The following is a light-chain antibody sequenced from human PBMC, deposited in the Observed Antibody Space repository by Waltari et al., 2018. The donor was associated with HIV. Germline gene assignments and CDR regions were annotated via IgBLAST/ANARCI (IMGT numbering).Light chain of an antibody. CDR2: AAS. CDR1: QGIRNT. Sequence: DIQMTQSPSSLSASVGDRVTISCRASQGIRNTLAWFQQKPGEAPKSPISAASTLQNGVPSRFSGGGSGTDFTLTISSLQPEDSATYYCQQYLSYPPTFGQGTKLEIE. J-gene: IGKJ2*01. V-gene: IGKV1-16*01. CDR3: QQYLSYPPT.